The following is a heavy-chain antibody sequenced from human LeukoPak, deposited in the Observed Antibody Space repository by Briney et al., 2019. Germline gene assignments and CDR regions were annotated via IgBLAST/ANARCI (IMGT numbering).Heavy chain of an antibody. CDR2: IYYSGST. CDR1: GGSINSSSYY. J-gene: IGHJ4*02. D-gene: IGHD6-19*01. CDR3: ARLGIAVGYFDY. V-gene: IGHV4-39*01. Sequence: PSETLSLTCTVSGGSINSSSYYWGWIRQPPGKGLEWIGSIYYSGSTYYNPSLKSRVTIPVDTSKNQFSLKLSSVTAADTAVYYCARLGIAVGYFDYWGQGTLVTVSS.